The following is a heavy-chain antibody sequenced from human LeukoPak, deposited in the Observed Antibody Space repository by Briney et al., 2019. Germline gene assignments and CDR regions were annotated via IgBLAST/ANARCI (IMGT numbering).Heavy chain of an antibody. CDR2: IPYDESNK. V-gene: IGHV3-30*02. D-gene: IGHD2-2*01. Sequence: GRSLRLSCAASGFTFSSYGMHWVRQAPGKGLDWVAFIPYDESNKYYADSVKGRFTISRDNSKNTLFLQMSGLRAEDTAVYYCAPWTCSSTSCYLDYWGQGTLVTVSS. CDR3: APWTCSSTSCYLDY. CDR1: GFTFSSYG. J-gene: IGHJ4*02.